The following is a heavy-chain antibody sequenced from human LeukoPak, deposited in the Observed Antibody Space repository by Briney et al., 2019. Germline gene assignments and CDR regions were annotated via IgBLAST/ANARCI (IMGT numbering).Heavy chain of an antibody. Sequence: SETLSLTCTVSGGSISSRSYYWGWIRQPPGKGLEWIGRIYYSGSTYYNPSLKSRVTISVDTSKNQFSLKLSSVTAADTAVYYCARDRGGYSDPSGCAFDIWGQGTMVTVSS. V-gene: IGHV4-39*07. D-gene: IGHD3-22*01. CDR2: IYYSGST. CDR3: ARDRGGYSDPSGCAFDI. J-gene: IGHJ3*02. CDR1: GGSISSRSYY.